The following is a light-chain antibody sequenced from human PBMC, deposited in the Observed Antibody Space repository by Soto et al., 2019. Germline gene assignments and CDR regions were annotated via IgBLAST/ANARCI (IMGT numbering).Light chain of an antibody. CDR1: SSDVGGYNY. V-gene: IGLV2-11*01. J-gene: IGLJ2*01. Sequence: QSVLTQPRSVSGSPGQSVTISCTGTSSDVGGYNYVSWYQQHPGKAPKLIIYAVSGRPSGVPDRFSGSKSGNTASLTISGLHADDEADYYCCSYACYYTLVFGGGTQLTVL. CDR2: AVS. CDR3: CSYACYYTLV.